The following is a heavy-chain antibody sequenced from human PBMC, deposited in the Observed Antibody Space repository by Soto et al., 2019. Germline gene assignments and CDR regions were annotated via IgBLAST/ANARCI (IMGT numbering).Heavy chain of an antibody. D-gene: IGHD2-8*01. CDR3: ARDPYGDMDRGLDV. J-gene: IGHJ6*02. CDR1: GFSVSDNF. V-gene: IGHV3-53*01. Sequence: PGGSLRLSCAASGFSVSDNFMDWVRQAPGKGLEWVSIIYSGGSTFYADSVRGRFTISRDNSKNTLYFQMNSLRAEDTAVYYCARDPYGDMDRGLDVWGQGTSVTVSS. CDR2: IYSGGST.